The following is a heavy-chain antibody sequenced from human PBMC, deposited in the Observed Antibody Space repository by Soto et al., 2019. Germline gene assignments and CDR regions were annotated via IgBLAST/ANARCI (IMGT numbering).Heavy chain of an antibody. J-gene: IGHJ3*02. D-gene: IGHD1-26*01. CDR2: VYYSENT. V-gene: IGHV4-39*02. CDR1: GPSISRSTYY. CDR3: ARPQFSGTYHDTFNI. Sequence: SEALSVTCTVSGPSISRSTYYWGWIRQPPGKGLEWIGSVYYSENTYYNPSLKSRVTISVDTSKNLFSLKLTSVTAADTAMYYCARPQFSGTYHDTFNIWGQGTMVT.